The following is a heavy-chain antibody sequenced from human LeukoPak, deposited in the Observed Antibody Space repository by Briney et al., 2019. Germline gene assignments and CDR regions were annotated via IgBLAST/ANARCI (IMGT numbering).Heavy chain of an antibody. CDR3: ARVAAPGPLYYYGMDV. V-gene: IGHV4-34*01. J-gene: IGHJ6*04. D-gene: IGHD6-13*01. CDR2: INHSGST. Sequence: SETLSLTCAVYGGSFSGYYWSWIRQPPGKGLEWIGEINHSGSTNYNPSLKSRVTISVDTSKNQFSLQLNSVTPEDTAVYYCARVAAPGPLYYYGMDVWGKGTTVTVSS. CDR1: GGSFSGYY.